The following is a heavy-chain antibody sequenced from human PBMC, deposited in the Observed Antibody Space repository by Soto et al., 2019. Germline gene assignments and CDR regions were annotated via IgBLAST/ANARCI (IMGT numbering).Heavy chain of an antibody. Sequence: QVQLVESGGGVVQPGRSLRLSCAASGFTFSSYGMHWVRQAPGKGLEWVAVISSDGSNKYYADSVKGRFTISRDNSKNTLYLQMNSLRAEDTAVYYCAKFEYSSSWYERYYYGMDVWGQGTTVTVSS. V-gene: IGHV3-30*18. CDR1: GFTFSSYG. CDR3: AKFEYSSSWYERYYYGMDV. J-gene: IGHJ6*02. CDR2: ISSDGSNK. D-gene: IGHD6-13*01.